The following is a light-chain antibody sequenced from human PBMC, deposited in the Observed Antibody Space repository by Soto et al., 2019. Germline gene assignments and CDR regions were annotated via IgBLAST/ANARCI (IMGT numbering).Light chain of an antibody. CDR3: QLYGSSRLP. Sequence: EIVLTQSPGTLSLSPGERATLSCRASQSVSSSYLAWYQQKPGQAPRLLIYGASIRATGIPDRFSGSGSGTDFTLTISRLEPEDFAVYYCQLYGSSRLPFVGGTKVEIK. J-gene: IGKJ4*01. V-gene: IGKV3-20*01. CDR2: GAS. CDR1: QSVSSSY.